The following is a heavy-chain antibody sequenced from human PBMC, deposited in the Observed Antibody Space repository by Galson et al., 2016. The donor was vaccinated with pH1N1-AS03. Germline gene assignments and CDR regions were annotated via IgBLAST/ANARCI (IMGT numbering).Heavy chain of an antibody. CDR1: GYIFTGFC. J-gene: IGHJ6*02. CDR3: ARDPRGPCTSATCPTTYYFGMAV. D-gene: IGHD2-2*01. CDR2: INTDSGVT. V-gene: IGHV1-2*04. Sequence: SVKVSCKASGYIFTGFCVHWVRQAPGQGLEWMGWINTDSGVTNYAQKFEAWVTMTRDTSVSTAYMELYGLKSDDTAVYYCARDPRGPCTSATCPTTYYFGMAVWGQGTTVIVSS.